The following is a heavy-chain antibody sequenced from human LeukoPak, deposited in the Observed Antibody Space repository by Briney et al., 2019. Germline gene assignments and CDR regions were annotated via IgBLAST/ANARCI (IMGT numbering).Heavy chain of an antibody. Sequence: GGSLRLSCEASGFTFSSYSMNWVRQAPGKGLEWVSSISSSSSYIYYADSVKGRFTISRDNAKNSLYLQMNSLRAEDTAVYYCAREGDTAMVKNAFDIWGQGTMVTVSS. CDR3: AREGDTAMVKNAFDI. D-gene: IGHD5-18*01. CDR1: GFTFSSYS. V-gene: IGHV3-21*01. CDR2: ISSSSSYI. J-gene: IGHJ3*02.